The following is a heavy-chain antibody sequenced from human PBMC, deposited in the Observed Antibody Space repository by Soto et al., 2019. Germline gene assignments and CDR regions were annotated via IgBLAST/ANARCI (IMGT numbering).Heavy chain of an antibody. V-gene: IGHV3-7*05. CDR3: TINQF. J-gene: IGHJ4*01. Sequence: GGSLRLSCVASGFTIRNYWMGWVRQAPGKGLEWVASISPDGSATFYVDSVKGRFTISRDNAQNSLFLQMNSLRAEDTAIYYCTINQFWGQGALVTVSS. CDR1: GFTIRNYW. CDR2: ISPDGSAT.